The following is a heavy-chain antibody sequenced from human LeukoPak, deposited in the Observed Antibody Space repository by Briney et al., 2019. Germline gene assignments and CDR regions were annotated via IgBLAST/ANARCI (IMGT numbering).Heavy chain of an antibody. Sequence: PSETLSLTCAVSGGSISSSNYYWGWIRQSPGQGLEWIGSIYYSGNTYYNPSLKSRVTISVDTSKNQFSLKLSSVTAADTAVYYCARGKVGLRFLEWLTIRQNWFDPWGQGTLVTVSS. CDR1: GGSISSSNYY. D-gene: IGHD3-3*01. CDR2: IYYSGNT. CDR3: ARGKVGLRFLEWLTIRQNWFDP. J-gene: IGHJ5*02. V-gene: IGHV4-39*07.